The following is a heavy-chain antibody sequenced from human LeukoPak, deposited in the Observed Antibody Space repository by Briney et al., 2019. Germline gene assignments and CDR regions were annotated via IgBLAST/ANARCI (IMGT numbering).Heavy chain of an antibody. Sequence: PSETLSLTCAVYGGSFSGYYWSWIRQPPGKGLEWIGEINHSGSTNYNPSLKSRVTISVDTSKNQFSLKLSSVTAADTAVYYCASLRLGYCSSTCCYYAFDIWGQGTMVTVSS. D-gene: IGHD2-2*01. J-gene: IGHJ3*02. CDR3: ASLRLGYCSSTCCYYAFDI. V-gene: IGHV4-34*01. CDR1: GGSFSGYY. CDR2: INHSGST.